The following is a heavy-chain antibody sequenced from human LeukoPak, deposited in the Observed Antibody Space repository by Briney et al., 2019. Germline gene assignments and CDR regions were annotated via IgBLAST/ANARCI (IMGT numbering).Heavy chain of an antibody. CDR1: GSSFTSYW. D-gene: IGHD6-19*01. CDR2: IYPGDSDT. CDR3: ARPSGYSSGWYSTDY. V-gene: IGHV5-51*01. Sequence: GESLKISCKGSGSSFTSYWIGWVRQLPGKGLEWMGIIYPGDSDTRYSPSFQGQVTISADKSISTAYLQWSSLKASDTAMYYCARPSGYSSGWYSTDYWGQGTLVTVSS. J-gene: IGHJ4*02.